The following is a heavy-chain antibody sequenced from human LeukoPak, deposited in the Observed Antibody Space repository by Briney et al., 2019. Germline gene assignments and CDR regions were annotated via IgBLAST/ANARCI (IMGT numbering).Heavy chain of an antibody. J-gene: IGHJ4*02. V-gene: IGHV4-59*01. D-gene: IGHD2-21*01. Sequence: KSSETLSLTCTVSGXSISSYYWSWIRQPPGKGLEWIGYIYYSGSTNYNPSLKSRVTISVDTSKNQFSLKLSSVTAADTAVYYCARARLTNSLFDYWGQGTLVTVSS. CDR2: IYYSGST. CDR1: GXSISSYY. CDR3: ARARLTNSLFDY.